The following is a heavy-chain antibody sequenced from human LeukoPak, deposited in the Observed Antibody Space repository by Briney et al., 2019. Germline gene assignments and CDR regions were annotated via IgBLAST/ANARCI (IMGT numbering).Heavy chain of an antibody. CDR1: GGSISSSSYY. CDR2: IYYSGST. D-gene: IGHD3-22*01. CDR3: ARAGHYYDSSGYEGFDP. V-gene: IGHV4-39*07. J-gene: IGHJ5*02. Sequence: SETLSLTCTVSGGSISSSSYYWGWIRQPPGKGLEWIGSIYYSGSTYYNPSLKSRVTKSVDTSKNQFSLKLSSVTAADTAVYYCARAGHYYDSSGYEGFDPWGQGTLVTVSS.